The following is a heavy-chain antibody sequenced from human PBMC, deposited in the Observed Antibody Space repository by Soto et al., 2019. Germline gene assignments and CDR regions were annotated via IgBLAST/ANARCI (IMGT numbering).Heavy chain of an antibody. D-gene: IGHD4-17*01. CDR1: GFSFSDSW. V-gene: IGHV3-7*01. CDR3: AKERATTIASDY. Sequence: GGSLRLSCAASGFSFSDSWMDWVRQAPGKGPEWVANIKEDGSEKNYVDSVKGRFAISRDNAKNSLYLQMNSLRAEDTAVYYCAKERATTIASDYWGQGALVTVSS. J-gene: IGHJ4*02. CDR2: IKEDGSEK.